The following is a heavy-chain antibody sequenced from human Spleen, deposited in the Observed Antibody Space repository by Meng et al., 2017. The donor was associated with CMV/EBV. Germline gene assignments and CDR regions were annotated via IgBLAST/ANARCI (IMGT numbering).Heavy chain of an antibody. CDR2: ILGPADSA. CDR3: AKGGSYYDFWSASDF. Sequence: SGFPFSTYAMTWVRQAPGKGLEWVSAILGPADSAYYADSVKGRFTISRDNSKNTLYLQMNRLRADDTAVYYCAKGGSYYDFWSASDFWGQGTLVTVSS. D-gene: IGHD3-3*01. CDR1: GFPFSTYA. J-gene: IGHJ4*02. V-gene: IGHV3-23*01.